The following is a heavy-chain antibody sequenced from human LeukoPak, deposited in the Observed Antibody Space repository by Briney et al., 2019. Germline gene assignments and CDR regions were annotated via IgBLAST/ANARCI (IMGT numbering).Heavy chain of an antibody. Sequence: SETLSLTCAVYGGSFSGYYWSWIRQPPGKGLEWIGEINHSGSTNYKLSLRSRVTVSVDTSNNQFSLKMTSVTATDTAVYYCARHKGFGNSNWFDPWGQGTLVTVSS. CDR1: GGSFSGYY. CDR2: INHSGST. D-gene: IGHD4-23*01. J-gene: IGHJ5*02. CDR3: ARHKGFGNSNWFDP. V-gene: IGHV4-34*01.